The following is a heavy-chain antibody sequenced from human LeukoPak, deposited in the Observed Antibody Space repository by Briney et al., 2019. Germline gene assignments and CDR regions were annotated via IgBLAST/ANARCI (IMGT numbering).Heavy chain of an antibody. J-gene: IGHJ4*02. CDR1: GGSFSSGGYY. V-gene: IGHV4-31*03. Sequence: SQTLSLTCTVSGGSFSSGGYYWSWIRQHPGKGLEWIGYIFYSGTTYYNPSLTSRVIISVAASKNQFSLSLSSVTAADTAVYYCARDLGGLGKIDYWGQGTLVTVSS. CDR2: IFYSGTT. CDR3: ARDLGGLGKIDY. D-gene: IGHD7-27*01.